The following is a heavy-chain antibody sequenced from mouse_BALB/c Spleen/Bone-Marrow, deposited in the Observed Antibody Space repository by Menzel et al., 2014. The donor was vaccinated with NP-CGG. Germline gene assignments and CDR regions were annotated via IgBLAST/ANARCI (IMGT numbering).Heavy chain of an antibody. Sequence: VQLKESWAEPVKPGGSVKLSCTASGFKIKDTYMHWVKQRPEQGPEWIGRIDPATGNTKYEPKFQVKATVTADTSSNTAYLQLSSLTSEDTAVYYCAQWPHYYGSGYEGYWGQGTTLTVSS. J-gene: IGHJ2*01. CDR3: AQWPHYYGSGYEGY. CDR1: GFKIKDTY. V-gene: IGHV14-3*02. CDR2: IDPATGNT. D-gene: IGHD1-1*01.